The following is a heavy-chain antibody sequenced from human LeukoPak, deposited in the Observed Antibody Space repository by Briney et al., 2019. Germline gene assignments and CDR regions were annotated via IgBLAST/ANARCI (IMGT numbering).Heavy chain of an antibody. CDR3: ATETIGRHYDY. Sequence: GGSLRRSCAASGFTFSSCGFNWLRQAPGKGLEWVSSIGPTGTDRNYADSVRGRFTIARDNAKNSMYLQMDRLRDEDTAVYYCATETIGRHYDYWGQGTLLTVSS. CDR1: GFTFSSCG. CDR2: IGPTGTDR. V-gene: IGHV3-21*01. J-gene: IGHJ4*02. D-gene: IGHD1-14*01.